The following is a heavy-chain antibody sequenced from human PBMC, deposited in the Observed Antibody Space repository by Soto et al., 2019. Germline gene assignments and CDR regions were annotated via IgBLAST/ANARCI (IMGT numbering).Heavy chain of an antibody. Sequence: QVQLQESGPGLVKPSQTLSLTCTVSGGSISSGGYYWSWIRQHPGKGLEWIGYIYYSGSTYYNPSLQGRVTISVDTSKNQFSLKLSSVTAADTAVYYCARGLVPAAISNYYFDYWGQGTLVTVSS. CDR3: ARGLVPAAISNYYFDY. J-gene: IGHJ4*02. CDR1: GGSISSGGYY. V-gene: IGHV4-31*03. D-gene: IGHD2-2*02. CDR2: IYYSGST.